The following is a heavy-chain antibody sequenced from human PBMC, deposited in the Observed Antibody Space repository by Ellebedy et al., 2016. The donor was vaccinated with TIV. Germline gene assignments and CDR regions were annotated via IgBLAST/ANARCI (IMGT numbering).Heavy chain of an antibody. V-gene: IGHV5-51*01. CDR3: ARTSGYSGNWGLDL. Sequence: GESLKISCKVSGYSFTRYWIAWVRQMPGKGLEWMGTIYPGDSDSRYSPSFRGQVTISADKSISTAYLQWTSLKASDTAIYFCARTSGYSGNWGLDLWGQGTLVTVSS. CDR1: GYSFTRYW. CDR2: IYPGDSDS. D-gene: IGHD6-13*01. J-gene: IGHJ5*02.